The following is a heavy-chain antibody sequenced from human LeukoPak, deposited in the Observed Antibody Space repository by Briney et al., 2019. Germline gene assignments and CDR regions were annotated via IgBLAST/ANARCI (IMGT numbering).Heavy chain of an antibody. Sequence: SQTLSLTCTVSGGSISSGDYYWTWIRQPPGKGLEWIGYVYYSGSTNYNPSLKTRLHLSVDTSKNRFSLKLSSVTAADTAVYYCASSPRLTTSWFLFDSWGHGTLVTVSS. CDR3: ASSPRLTTSWFLFDS. D-gene: IGHD2-2*01. CDR1: GGSISSGDYY. CDR2: VYYSGST. V-gene: IGHV4-61*03. J-gene: IGHJ5*01.